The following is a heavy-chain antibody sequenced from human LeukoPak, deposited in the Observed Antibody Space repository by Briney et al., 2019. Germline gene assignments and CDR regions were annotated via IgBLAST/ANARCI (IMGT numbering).Heavy chain of an antibody. J-gene: IGHJ3*01. V-gene: IGHV6-1*01. D-gene: IGHD5-24*01. CDR3: ARGGQGDGYSADEAFDF. CDR1: GDSVSSNSAA. Sequence: SQTPSLTCAISGDSVSSNSAAWNWIRQSPSRGLEWLGRTYYRSKWYTEYAVSVKSRITINPDTSKNQFSLQLSSVNTEDTAVYYCARGGQGDGYSADEAFDFWGQGTMVTVSS. CDR2: TYYRSKWYT.